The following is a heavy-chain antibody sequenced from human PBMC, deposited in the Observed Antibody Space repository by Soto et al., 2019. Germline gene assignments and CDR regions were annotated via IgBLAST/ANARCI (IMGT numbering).Heavy chain of an antibody. V-gene: IGHV1-2*04. J-gene: IGHJ4*02. CDR3: ARDISSGGYCSGGSCYQAHFDY. CDR1: GYTFTGYY. Sequence: ASVKVSCKASGYTFTGYYMHWVRQAPGQGLEWMGWINPNSGGTNYAQKFQGWVTMTRDTSISTAYMELSRLRSDDTAVYYCARDISSGGYCSGGSCYQAHFDYWGQGTLVTVSS. CDR2: INPNSGGT. D-gene: IGHD2-15*01.